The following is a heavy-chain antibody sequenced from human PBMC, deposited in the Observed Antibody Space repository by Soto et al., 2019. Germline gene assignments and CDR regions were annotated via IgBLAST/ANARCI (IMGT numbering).Heavy chain of an antibody. V-gene: IGHV2-5*01. Sequence: SGPTLVNPTQTLTLTCTFSGFSLSTSGVGVGWIRQPPGKALEWLALIYWNDDKRYSPSLKSRLTITKETSKNQVVLTITNMDPVDTATYYCAHAPHIAARHASNWFDPWGQGTLVTVSS. CDR2: IYWNDDK. CDR1: GFSLSTSGVG. J-gene: IGHJ5*02. D-gene: IGHD6-6*01. CDR3: AHAPHIAARHASNWFDP.